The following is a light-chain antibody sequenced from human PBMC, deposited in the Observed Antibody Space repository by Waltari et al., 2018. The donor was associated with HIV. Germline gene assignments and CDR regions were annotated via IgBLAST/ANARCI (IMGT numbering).Light chain of an antibody. V-gene: IGLV2-14*03. CDR2: DVS. CDR3: SSYTSSSPYA. J-gene: IGLJ1*01. Sequence: QSALTQPASVSGSPGQSITISCTGTSSDVGGYNHVSWYQQQPGKAPKLMIYDVSNRPSGVSNRFSGSKSGNTASLTISGLQAEDEADYYCSSYTSSSPYAFGTGTKVTVL. CDR1: SSDVGGYNH.